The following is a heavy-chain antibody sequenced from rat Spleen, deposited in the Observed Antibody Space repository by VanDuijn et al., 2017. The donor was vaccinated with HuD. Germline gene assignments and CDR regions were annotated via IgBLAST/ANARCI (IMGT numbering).Heavy chain of an antibody. Sequence: QVQLEESGPGLVQPSQTLSLTCTVSGFSLLSNSVHWVRRPPGKGLEWMGGIWGDGSTDYNSALKSRLSISRDTSKSQVFLKMNSLQTEDTAMYFCARASFDYWGQGVMVTVSS. CDR2: IWGDGST. V-gene: IGHV2-1*01. J-gene: IGHJ2*01. CDR3: ARASFDY. CDR1: GFSLLSNS.